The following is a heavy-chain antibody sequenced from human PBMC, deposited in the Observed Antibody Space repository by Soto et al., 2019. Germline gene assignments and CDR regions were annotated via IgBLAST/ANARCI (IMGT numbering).Heavy chain of an antibody. Sequence: EVQLVQSGGGLVQPGGSLRLSCVGSGFTFTECYMNWVRQAPGKGLEWVANIRPAGSETNYVESVKGRFTTARDNAKNSVFLPMNSPRTDATAVYYCAGWGGHDYNYWGQGILVTVSS. CDR1: GFTFTECY. V-gene: IGHV3-7*03. D-gene: IGHD4-4*01. CDR3: AGWGGHDYNY. J-gene: IGHJ4*02. CDR2: IRPAGSET.